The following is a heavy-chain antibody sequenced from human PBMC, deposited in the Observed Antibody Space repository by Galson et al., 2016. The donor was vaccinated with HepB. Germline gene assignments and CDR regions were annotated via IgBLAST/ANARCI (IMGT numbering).Heavy chain of an antibody. J-gene: IGHJ6*01. CDR1: GDSVIIGDNF. V-gene: IGHV4-31*11. CDR3: ASKEWTSKSHYFYGLDV. Sequence: TLSLTCAVSGDSVIIGDNFWAWIRQHPGKGLEWLGFTSYSGRTSYNASLKSRLAISVDRSNNQISLNLRSVTAADTAVYFCASKEWTSKSHYFYGLDVWGQGTTVIVSS. D-gene: IGHD3-3*01. CDR2: TSYSGRT.